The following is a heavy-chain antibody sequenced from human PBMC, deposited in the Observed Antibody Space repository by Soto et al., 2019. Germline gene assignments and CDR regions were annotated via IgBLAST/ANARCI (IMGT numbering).Heavy chain of an antibody. D-gene: IGHD4-4*01. J-gene: IGHJ4*02. CDR2: IYYSGST. V-gene: IGHV4-59*13. CDR3: ARARSNYDRTPYHF. CDR1: GGSISSYY. Sequence: QVQLQESGPGLLKPSETLSLTCSVSGGSISSYYWSWIRQPPGKGLEWIGHIYYSGSTSYNPSLKRRVTVPERPYEHQYSLRLTSVTAADTAVHYCARARSNYDRTPYHFWGQGTLVTVSS.